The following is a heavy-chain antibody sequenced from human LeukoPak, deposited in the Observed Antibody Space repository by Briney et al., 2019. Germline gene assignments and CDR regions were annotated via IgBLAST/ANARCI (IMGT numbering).Heavy chain of an antibody. J-gene: IGHJ6*03. Sequence: GESLKISCKGSGYSFTSYWIGWVRQMPGKGLEWLGIIYPGDSDTRYSPSFQGQVTISADKSISTAYLQWSSLKASDTAMYYCARLETALNVDYYYYMDVWGTGTTVTVSS. V-gene: IGHV5-51*01. D-gene: IGHD2-21*01. CDR2: IYPGDSDT. CDR1: GYSFTSYW. CDR3: ARLETALNVDYYYYMDV.